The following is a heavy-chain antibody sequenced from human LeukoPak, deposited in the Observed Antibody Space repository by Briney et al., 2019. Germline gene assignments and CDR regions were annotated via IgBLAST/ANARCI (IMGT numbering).Heavy chain of an antibody. J-gene: IGHJ6*03. CDR1: GGTFSSYA. V-gene: IGHV1-69*05. D-gene: IGHD6-19*01. Sequence: SVKASCKASGGTFSSYAISWVRQAPGQGLEWMGGIIPIFGTANYAQKFQGRVTITTDESTSTAYMELSSLRSEDTAVYYCARASIAVAGYYYYYMDVWGKGTTVTVSS. CDR3: ARASIAVAGYYYYYMDV. CDR2: IIPIFGTA.